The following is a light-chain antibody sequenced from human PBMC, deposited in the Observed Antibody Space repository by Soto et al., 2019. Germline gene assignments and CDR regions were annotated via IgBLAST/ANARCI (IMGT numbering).Light chain of an antibody. CDR3: QQSYSTPT. Sequence: DIQMTQSPSSLSASVGDRVTITCRASQSISSYLNWYQQKPGKAPNLLIYGASNLQSGVPSRFSGSGSGTDFTLTISSLQPEDFATYYCQQSYSTPTFGQGTKVEIK. CDR2: GAS. J-gene: IGKJ1*01. CDR1: QSISSY. V-gene: IGKV1-39*01.